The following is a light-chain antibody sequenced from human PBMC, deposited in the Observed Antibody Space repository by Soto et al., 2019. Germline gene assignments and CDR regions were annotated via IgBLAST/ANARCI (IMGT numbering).Light chain of an antibody. Sequence: QSALTQPASVSGSPGQSITISCTGTSSDVGNYNLVSWYQQHPGKAPKLMIYDVSKRPSGVSNRFSGSKSGNTASLTISGRQADDEADYYCCSYAGDSYVFGTGTQLTVL. CDR3: CSYAGDSYV. V-gene: IGLV2-23*02. J-gene: IGLJ1*01. CDR1: SSDVGNYNL. CDR2: DVS.